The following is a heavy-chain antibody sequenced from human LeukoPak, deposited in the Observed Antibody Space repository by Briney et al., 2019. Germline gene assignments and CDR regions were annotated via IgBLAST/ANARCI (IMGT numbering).Heavy chain of an antibody. V-gene: IGHV4-34*01. CDR2: INHSGST. CDR3: AGTTMIVVYDY. D-gene: IGHD3-22*01. J-gene: IGHJ4*02. Sequence: WIGEINHSGSTNYNPSLKSRVTISVDTSKNQFSLKLSSVTAADTAVYYCAGTTMIVVYDYWGQGTLVTVSS.